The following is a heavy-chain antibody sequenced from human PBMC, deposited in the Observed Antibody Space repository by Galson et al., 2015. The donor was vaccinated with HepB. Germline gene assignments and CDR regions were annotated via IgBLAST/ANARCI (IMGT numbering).Heavy chain of an antibody. Sequence: SLRLSCAASGFTFSSYGMHWVRQAPGKGLEWVAVVSYDGSNKYYADSVKGRFTISRDNSKNTLYLQTNSLRAEDTAVYYCAKLHSGYDYGYWGQGTLVTVSS. CDR1: GFTFSSYG. CDR2: VSYDGSNK. CDR3: AKLHSGYDYGY. J-gene: IGHJ4*02. V-gene: IGHV3-30*18. D-gene: IGHD5-12*01.